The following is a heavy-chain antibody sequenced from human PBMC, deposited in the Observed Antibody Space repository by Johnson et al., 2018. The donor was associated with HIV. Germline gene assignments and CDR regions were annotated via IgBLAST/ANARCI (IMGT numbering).Heavy chain of an antibody. CDR2: IRSKAYDGTI. CDR3: TSPDSDGKGAMGAFDI. J-gene: IGHJ3*02. D-gene: IGHD5-18*01. CDR1: GFTFGDYA. V-gene: IGHV3-49*03. Sequence: VQLVESGGGLVQPGRSLRLSCPASGFTFGDYAMSWFRQAPGKGLEWVGFIRSKAYDGTIEYVASVKGRFTISRDDSKSIAYLQMNSLKTEDTAVYYCTSPDSDGKGAMGAFDIWGQGKMVTGSA.